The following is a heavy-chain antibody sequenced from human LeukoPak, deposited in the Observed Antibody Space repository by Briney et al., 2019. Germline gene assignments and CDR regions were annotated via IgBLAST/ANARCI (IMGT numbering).Heavy chain of an antibody. V-gene: IGHV3-30*03. CDR3: ATDRASYSSGWYYAFDI. CDR1: GFTFSSYG. CDR2: ISYDGSNK. Sequence: PGGSLRLSCAASGFTFSSYGMHWVRQAPGKGLEWVAVISYDGSNKYYADSVKGRFTISRDNSKNTLYLQMNSLRAEDTAVYYCATDRASYSSGWYYAFDIWGQGTMVTVSS. J-gene: IGHJ3*02. D-gene: IGHD6-19*01.